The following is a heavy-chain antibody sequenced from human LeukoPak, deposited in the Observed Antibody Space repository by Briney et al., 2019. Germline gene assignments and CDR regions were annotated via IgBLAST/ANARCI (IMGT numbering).Heavy chain of an antibody. J-gene: IGHJ4*02. CDR2: INHSGST. CDR1: GGSFSGYY. D-gene: IGHD5-18*01. V-gene: IGHV4-34*01. Sequence: PSETLSLTCAVYGGSFSGYYWSWIRQPPGKGPEWIGEINHSGSTNYNPSLKSRVTISVDTSKNQFSLKLSSVTAADTAVYYCARGGDSYGHLFDYWGQGTLVTVSS. CDR3: ARGGDSYGHLFDY.